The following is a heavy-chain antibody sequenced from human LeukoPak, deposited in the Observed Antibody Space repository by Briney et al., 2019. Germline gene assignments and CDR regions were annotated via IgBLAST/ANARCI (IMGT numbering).Heavy chain of an antibody. Sequence: ASVKVSCKASGYTFTSYYMHWVRQAPGQGLEWMGIINPSGGSTSYAQKFQGRVTMTRDTSTSTVYMELSSLRSEDTAVYYCARVGYYGSGSYQTLDYWGQGTLVTVSS. V-gene: IGHV1-46*01. J-gene: IGHJ4*02. D-gene: IGHD3-10*01. CDR1: GYTFTSYY. CDR2: INPSGGST. CDR3: ARVGYYGSGSYQTLDY.